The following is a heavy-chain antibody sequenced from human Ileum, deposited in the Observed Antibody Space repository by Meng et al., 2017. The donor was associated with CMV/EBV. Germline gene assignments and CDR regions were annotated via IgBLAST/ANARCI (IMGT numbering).Heavy chain of an antibody. Sequence: QVQLVQAGSGLKKPGASVKVSCKASGYNFSSYDINWVRQAGGQGLESMGWPTPRSGKTGSAQTFQGRLTMTMNTAIGTAYMELSSLRSEDTAVYYCARNGIFFDYWGQGALVTVSS. D-gene: IGHD1-1*01. V-gene: IGHV1-8*01. J-gene: IGHJ4*02. CDR1: GYNFSSYD. CDR2: PTPRSGKT. CDR3: ARNGIFFDY.